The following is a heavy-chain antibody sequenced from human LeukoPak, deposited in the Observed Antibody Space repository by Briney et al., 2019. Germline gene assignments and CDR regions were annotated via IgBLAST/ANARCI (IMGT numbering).Heavy chain of an antibody. J-gene: IGHJ4*02. CDR1: GYTFTGYY. Sequence: ASVKVSCKASGYTFTGYYMHWVRQAPGQGLEWMRWINPNSGGTNYAQKFQGRVTMTRDTSISTAYMELSRLRSDDTAAYYCARDWRYYYGSRGYYYLDYFDYWGQGTLVTVYS. CDR2: INPNSGGT. D-gene: IGHD3-22*01. V-gene: IGHV1-2*02. CDR3: ARDWRYYYGSRGYYYLDYFDY.